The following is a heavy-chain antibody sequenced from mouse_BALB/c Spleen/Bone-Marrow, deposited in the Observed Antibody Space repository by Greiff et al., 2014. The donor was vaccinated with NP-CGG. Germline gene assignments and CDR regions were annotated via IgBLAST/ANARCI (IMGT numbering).Heavy chain of an antibody. J-gene: IGHJ1*01. Sequence: DVHLVESGGGLVKPGGSLKLSCAASGFTFSSYAMSWVRQTPEKRLEWVATISSGGSYTYYADSVKGRFTISRDTAKNTLCLQMSSLRSEDTAIYYCARQDYYGSSPHWYFDVWGAGTTVTVSS. CDR3: ARQDYYGSSPHWYFDV. V-gene: IGHV5-9-3*01. CDR1: GFTFSSYA. CDR2: ISSGGSYT. D-gene: IGHD1-1*01.